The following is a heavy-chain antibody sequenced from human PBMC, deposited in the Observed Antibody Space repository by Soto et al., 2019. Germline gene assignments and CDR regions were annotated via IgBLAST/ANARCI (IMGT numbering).Heavy chain of an antibody. CDR1: GFSLSNVRMG. CDR2: IFSNDEK. J-gene: IGHJ4*02. D-gene: IGHD5-12*01. CDR3: ARTTIVSFLFDY. Sequence: SGPTLVNPTETITLTCTVSGFSLSNVRMGVSWIRQPPGKAREWLAHIFSNDEKSYSTSLKSRLTISKDTSRGQVVLTMTDMDPVDTATYFCARTTIVSFLFDYWGQGTVVTVS. V-gene: IGHV2-26*01.